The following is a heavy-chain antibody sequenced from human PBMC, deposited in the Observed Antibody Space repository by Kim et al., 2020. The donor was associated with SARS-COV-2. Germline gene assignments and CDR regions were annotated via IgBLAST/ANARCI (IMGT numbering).Heavy chain of an antibody. CDR2: ISYDGSNK. Sequence: GGSLRLSCAASGFTFSSYGMHWVRQAPGKGLEWVAVISYDGSNKYYADSVKGRFTISRDNSKNTLYLQMNSLRAEDTAVYYCANNEGVDTAMVAPFDYWG. V-gene: IGHV3-30*18. CDR3: ANNEGVDTAMVAPFDY. CDR1: GFTFSSYG. J-gene: IGHJ4*01. D-gene: IGHD5-18*01.